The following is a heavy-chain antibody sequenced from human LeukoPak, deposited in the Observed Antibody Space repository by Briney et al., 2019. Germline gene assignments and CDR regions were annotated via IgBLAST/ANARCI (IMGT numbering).Heavy chain of an antibody. D-gene: IGHD2-2*01. Sequence: ASVKVSCKASGYTFTSYDINWVRQATGQGLEWMGWMNPNSGNTGYAQKFQGRVTMTRNTSISTAYMELSSLRSEDTAVYYCARDGSIVVVPAATLKPNWFDPWGQGTLVTVSS. CDR2: MNPNSGNT. CDR1: GYTFTSYD. V-gene: IGHV1-8*01. J-gene: IGHJ5*02. CDR3: ARDGSIVVVPAATLKPNWFDP.